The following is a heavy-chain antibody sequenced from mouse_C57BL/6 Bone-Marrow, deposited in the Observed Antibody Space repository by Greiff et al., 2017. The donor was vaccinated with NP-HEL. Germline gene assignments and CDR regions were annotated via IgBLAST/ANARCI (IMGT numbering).Heavy chain of an antibody. V-gene: IGHV5-4*01. J-gene: IGHJ2*01. CDR1: GFTFSSYA. CDR2: ISDGGSYT. D-gene: IGHD1-1*01. CDR3: ARDGYYGFDY. Sequence: EVKLVESGGGLVKPGGSLKLSCAASGFTFSSYAMSWVRQTPEKRLEWVATISDGGSYTYYPDNVKGRFTISRDNAKNNLYLQMSHLKSEDTAMYYCARDGYYGFDYWGQGTTLTVSS.